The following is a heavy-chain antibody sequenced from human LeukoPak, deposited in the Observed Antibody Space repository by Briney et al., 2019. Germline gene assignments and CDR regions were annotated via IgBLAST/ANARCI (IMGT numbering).Heavy chain of an antibody. CDR2: INHSGET. J-gene: IGHJ4*02. CDR3: ARYTANKSGYSFDY. D-gene: IGHD3-22*01. CDR1: GYSISSGYY. V-gene: IGHV4-38-2*01. Sequence: SETLSLTCAVSGYSISSGYYWSWIRQPPRKGLEWIATINHSGETYYNPSLKSRVTISVDTSKNQFSLKLSSVTAAGTAIYYCARYTANKSGYSFDYWGQGTLVTVSS.